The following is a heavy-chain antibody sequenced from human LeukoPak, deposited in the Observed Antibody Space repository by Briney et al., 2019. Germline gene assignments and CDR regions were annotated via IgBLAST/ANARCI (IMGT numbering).Heavy chain of an antibody. V-gene: IGHV4-38-2*01. CDR2: IYHSGTT. J-gene: IGHJ4*02. D-gene: IGHD6-6*01. CDR3: AKPQSSLSHFYDS. Sequence: SETLSLTCAVSGYSISSGYYWGWIRQPPGQGLEWIGSIYHSGTTYYNPSLASRVTISVDTSKNHFSLKVNSVTAADTAVYYCAKPQSSLSHFYDSWGQGTLVTVSS. CDR1: GYSISSGYY.